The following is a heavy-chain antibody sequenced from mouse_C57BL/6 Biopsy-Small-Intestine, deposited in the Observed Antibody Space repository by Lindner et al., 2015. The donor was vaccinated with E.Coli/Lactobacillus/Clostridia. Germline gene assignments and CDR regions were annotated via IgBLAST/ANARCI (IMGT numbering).Heavy chain of an antibody. CDR2: IYPGSDYT. J-gene: IGHJ2*01. CDR3: VRRDFDY. CDR1: GYTFTDYY. Sequence: VQLQESGPELVKPGASVKISCKASGYTFTDYYINWVIQRPGRGLEWIGWIYPGSDYTNYNEKFEGKATLTVDTSSNTAYMQLSSLTSEDSAVYFCVRRDFDYWGQGTTLTVSS. V-gene: IGHV1-84*01.